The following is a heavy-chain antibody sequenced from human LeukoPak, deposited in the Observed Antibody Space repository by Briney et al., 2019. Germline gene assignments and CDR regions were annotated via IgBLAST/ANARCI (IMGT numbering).Heavy chain of an antibody. CDR1: GFTFSTYG. CDR3: AKDLEYAWGNYFDY. CDR2: IRYTGSDK. J-gene: IGHJ4*02. V-gene: IGHV3-30*02. Sequence: GGSLRLSCAASGFTFSTYGMHWVRQAPGKGLEWVAFIRYTGSDKFYADFVKGRFTISRDNSKNTLSLQMNSLRTEDTAVYYCAKDLEYAWGNYFDYWGQGTLVTVSS. D-gene: IGHD7-27*01.